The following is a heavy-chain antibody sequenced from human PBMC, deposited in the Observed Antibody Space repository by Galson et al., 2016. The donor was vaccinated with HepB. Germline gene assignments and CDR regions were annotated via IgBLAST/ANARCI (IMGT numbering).Heavy chain of an antibody. CDR2: VNSDGSGT. V-gene: IGHV3-74*01. Sequence: LRLSCAASEFTFSSYWMHWVRQAPGKGLVWVSRVNSDGSGTGYADSVKGRFTISRDNAKNMLFLQMNSLKVEDTAVYYCARSYVPGSDRKNYYMDVWGRGTTVTVSS. D-gene: IGHD3-16*01. J-gene: IGHJ6*03. CDR1: EFTFSSYW. CDR3: ARSYVPGSDRKNYYMDV.